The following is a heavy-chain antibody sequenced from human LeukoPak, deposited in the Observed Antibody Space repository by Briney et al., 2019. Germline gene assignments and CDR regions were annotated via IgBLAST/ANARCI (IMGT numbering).Heavy chain of an antibody. J-gene: IGHJ4*02. D-gene: IGHD3-16*02. CDR1: GGSFSGYY. V-gene: IGHV4-34*01. Sequence: PSETLSLTCAVYGGSFSGYYWSWIRQPPGKGLEWIGEINHSGSTNYNPSLKSRVTISVDTSKKQFSLKLSSVTAADTAVYYCVRGRTTYDYVWGSYRPPDYRGQGTLVTVSS. CDR2: INHSGST. CDR3: VRGRTTYDYVWGSYRPPDY.